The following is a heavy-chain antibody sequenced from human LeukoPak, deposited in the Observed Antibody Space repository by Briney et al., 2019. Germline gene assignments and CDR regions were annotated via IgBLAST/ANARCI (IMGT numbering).Heavy chain of an antibody. D-gene: IGHD6-13*01. V-gene: IGHV3-73*01. Sequence: GGSLRLSCAASGFTFSGSAMDWVRQASGRGLEWVGRIGSKASGYAAAYAASVEGRFTISRDDSKNTAYLEMNSLKTEDTAVYYCTRLSSAATGTLDYWGQGTLVTVSS. CDR3: TRLSSAATGTLDY. CDR2: IGSKASGYAA. CDR1: GFTFSGSA. J-gene: IGHJ4*02.